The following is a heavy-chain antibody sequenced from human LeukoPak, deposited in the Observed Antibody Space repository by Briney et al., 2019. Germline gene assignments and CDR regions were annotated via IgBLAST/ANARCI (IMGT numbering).Heavy chain of an antibody. CDR3: AREGPIVVVVAATRAVNGRYAFDI. Sequence: GGSLRLSCATSGFNFSAYTMNWVRQAPGKGLEWVSSISSSSSYIYYADSVKGRFTISRDNAKNSLYLQMNSLRAEDTAVYYCAREGPIVVVVAATRAVNGRYAFDIWGQGTMVTVSS. V-gene: IGHV3-21*01. J-gene: IGHJ3*02. CDR1: GFNFSAYT. D-gene: IGHD2-15*01. CDR2: ISSSSSYI.